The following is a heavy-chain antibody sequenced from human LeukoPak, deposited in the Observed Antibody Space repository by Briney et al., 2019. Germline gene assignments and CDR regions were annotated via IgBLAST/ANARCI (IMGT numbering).Heavy chain of an antibody. J-gene: IGHJ4*02. V-gene: IGHV3-30-3*01. Sequence: GGSLRLSCAVSGFTFSTYTMHWVRQAPGKGLEWVALISTDGNNKDYADSVKGRFTISRDNSKNTLYLQMNSLRGEDTALYFCARGRYYMDYWGQGTLVTV. CDR1: GFTFSTYT. CDR3: ARGRYYMDY. CDR2: ISTDGNNK.